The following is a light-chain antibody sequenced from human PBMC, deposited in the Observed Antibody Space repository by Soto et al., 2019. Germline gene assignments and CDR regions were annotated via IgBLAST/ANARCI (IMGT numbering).Light chain of an antibody. Sequence: DIRMTQSPSSLSASVGDRVTITCRASQIINTYLNWYQQKPGKPPKLLIFGASSLRSGVPSRFSGTGSGTDFTLTINSLQPDDFATYYCQQSYSSLYTFGQGTKLEIK. CDR1: QIINTY. J-gene: IGKJ2*01. V-gene: IGKV1-39*01. CDR2: GAS. CDR3: QQSYSSLYT.